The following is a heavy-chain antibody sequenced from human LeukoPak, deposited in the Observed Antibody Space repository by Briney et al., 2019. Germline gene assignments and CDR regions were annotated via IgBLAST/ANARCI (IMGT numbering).Heavy chain of an antibody. J-gene: IGHJ5*02. Sequence: SETLSLTCTVSGDSINDYYWSWIRQPPGKGLEWIGYIYYTGSTNYYPSLKSRVTISVDTSKNQFSLKLSSVTAADTAVYYCARSSDLLYNWFDPWGQGTLVTVSS. CDR1: GDSINDYY. V-gene: IGHV4-59*08. CDR3: ARSSDLLYNWFDP. CDR2: IYYTGST.